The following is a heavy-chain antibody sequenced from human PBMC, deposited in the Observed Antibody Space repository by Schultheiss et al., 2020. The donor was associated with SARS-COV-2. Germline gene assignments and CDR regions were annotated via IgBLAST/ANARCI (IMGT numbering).Heavy chain of an antibody. V-gene: IGHV3-7*01. CDR2: IKQDGSEK. CDR1: GFTFSSYD. CDR3: ARDRRGVTAMGYYYYYGMDV. D-gene: IGHD5-18*01. Sequence: GGSLRLSCAASGFTFSSYDMHRVRQAPGKGLEWVANIKQDGSEKYYVDSVKGRFTISRDNAKNSLYLQMNSLRAEDTALYYCARDRRGVTAMGYYYYYGMDVWGQGTTVTVSS. J-gene: IGHJ6*02.